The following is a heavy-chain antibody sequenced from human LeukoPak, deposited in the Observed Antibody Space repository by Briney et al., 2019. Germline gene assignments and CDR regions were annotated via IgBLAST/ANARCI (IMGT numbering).Heavy chain of an antibody. Sequence: ASAKVSCKASGYTFTGYYMHWVRQAPGQGLEWMGWINPNSGGTNYAQKFQGRVTMTRDTSISTAYMELSRLRSDDTAVYYCARAISTVAKGGRNYYYYYMDVWGKGTTVTISS. CDR3: ARAISTVAKGGRNYYYYYMDV. V-gene: IGHV1-2*02. J-gene: IGHJ6*03. CDR2: INPNSGGT. CDR1: GYTFTGYY. D-gene: IGHD4-23*01.